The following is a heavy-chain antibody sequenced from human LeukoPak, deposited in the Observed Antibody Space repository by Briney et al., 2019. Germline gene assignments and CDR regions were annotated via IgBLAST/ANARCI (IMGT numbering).Heavy chain of an antibody. CDR2: IYFSGIT. CDR3: ARDRSGGSGNDALDI. D-gene: IGHD2-15*01. Sequence: PSQTLSLTCTVSGDSISSGGSYWSWIRQHPGKGLEWIAYIYFSGITYYNPSLKSRVTMSVDTSKNQFSLNLTSVTAADTAVYYCARDRSGGSGNDALDIWGQGTMVIVSS. J-gene: IGHJ3*02. CDR1: GDSISSGGSY. V-gene: IGHV4-31*03.